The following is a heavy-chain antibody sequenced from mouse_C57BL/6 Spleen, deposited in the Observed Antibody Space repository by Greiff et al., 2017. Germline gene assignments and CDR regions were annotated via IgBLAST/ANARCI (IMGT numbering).Heavy chain of an antibody. CDR2: INYDGSST. Sequence: EVKVVESEGGLVQPGSSMKLSCTASGFTFSDYYMAWVRQVPEKGLEWVANINYDGSSTYYLDSLKSRFIISRDNAKNILYLQMSSLKSEDTATYYCARVPYGSSCFDYWGQGTTLTVSS. CDR3: ARVPYGSSCFDY. J-gene: IGHJ2*01. D-gene: IGHD1-1*01. V-gene: IGHV5-16*01. CDR1: GFTFSDYY.